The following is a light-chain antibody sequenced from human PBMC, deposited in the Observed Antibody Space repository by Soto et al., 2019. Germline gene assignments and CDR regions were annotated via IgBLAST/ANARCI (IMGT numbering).Light chain of an antibody. Sequence: EIVMTQSPATLSVSPGERATLSCRASQSVNNFLAWYQQRPGQAPRFLIYGASTRANGVPARFSGSGSGTEFTLTISSLQSEDFAVYYCHHYGRSPIFTFGPGTTVDMK. CDR1: QSVNNF. J-gene: IGKJ3*01. CDR3: HHYGRSPIFT. CDR2: GAS. V-gene: IGKV3-15*01.